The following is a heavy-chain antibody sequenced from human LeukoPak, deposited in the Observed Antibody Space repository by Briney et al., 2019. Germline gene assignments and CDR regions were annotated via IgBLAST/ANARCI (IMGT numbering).Heavy chain of an antibody. CDR3: ARGALGYCSSTSCYPYFDY. CDR1: GGSISSGGYY. Sequence: SETLSLTCTVSGGSISSGGYYWSWIRQHPGKGLEWIGYIYYSGSTYYNPSLKSRVTISVDTSKNQFSLKLSSVTAADTAVYYCARGALGYCSSTSCYPYFDYWGQGTLVTVSS. CDR2: IYYSGST. V-gene: IGHV4-31*03. J-gene: IGHJ4*02. D-gene: IGHD2-2*01.